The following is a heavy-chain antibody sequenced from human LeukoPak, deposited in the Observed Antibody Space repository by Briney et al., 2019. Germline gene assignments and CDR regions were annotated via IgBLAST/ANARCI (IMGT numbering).Heavy chain of an antibody. Sequence: GGSLRLSCAASGFTFSSYWMSWVRQAPGKGLEWVANIKQDGSEKYYVDSVKGRFTISRDNAKNSLYLQMNSLRAEDTAVYYCARDSQDGYYYYYYMDVWGKGTTVTVSS. D-gene: IGHD2-15*01. J-gene: IGHJ6*03. CDR1: GFTFSSYW. V-gene: IGHV3-7*01. CDR2: IKQDGSEK. CDR3: ARDSQDGYYYYYYMDV.